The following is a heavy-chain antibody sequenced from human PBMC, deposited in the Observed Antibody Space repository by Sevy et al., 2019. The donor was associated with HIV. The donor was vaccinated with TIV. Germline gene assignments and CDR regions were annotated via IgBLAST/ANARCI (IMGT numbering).Heavy chain of an antibody. CDR3: ATLRKTYYYDSSDSFYFDY. Sequence: ASVKVSCKVSGYTLTELSMHWVRQAPGKGLEWMVGFDPEDGEAIYAQKFQGRVTMTEDTSTDTAYMELSSLRSEDTAVYYCATLRKTYYYDSSDSFYFDYRCQGTLVTVSS. V-gene: IGHV1-24*01. J-gene: IGHJ4*02. D-gene: IGHD3-22*01. CDR1: GYTLTELS. CDR2: FDPEDGEA.